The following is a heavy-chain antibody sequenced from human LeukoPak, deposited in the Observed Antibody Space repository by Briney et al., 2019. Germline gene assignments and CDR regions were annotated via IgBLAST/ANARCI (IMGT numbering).Heavy chain of an antibody. V-gene: IGHV3-23*01. CDR3: AKGVSVAGTFVDV. CDR2: ISASGSST. CDR1: GFTFSTYG. D-gene: IGHD6-19*01. J-gene: IGHJ6*02. Sequence: PGGSLRLSCAASGFTFSTYGMNWVRQAPEKGLEWVSSISASGSSTYYADSVKGRFTISRDNSKNSLYLQMNSLRAEDTALYYCAKGVSVAGTFVDVWGQGTTVTVSS.